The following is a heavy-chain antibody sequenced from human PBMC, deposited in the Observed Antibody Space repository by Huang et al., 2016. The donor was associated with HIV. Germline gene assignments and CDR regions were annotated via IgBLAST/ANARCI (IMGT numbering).Heavy chain of an antibody. CDR1: GGSISGFY. V-gene: IGHV4-59*01. Sequence: QVQLQESGPGLVKPSETLSLTCTVSGGSISGFYGSWIRQSQGKVLDWIGYISHTGITNYNPSLKGGVPISVDPSKNQFSLRLISVTAADTAVYYCARSRWVVLGGGFFFDYWGQGTLVTVSS. CDR2: ISHTGIT. J-gene: IGHJ4*02. CDR3: ARSRWVVLGGGFFFDY. D-gene: IGHD3-16*01.